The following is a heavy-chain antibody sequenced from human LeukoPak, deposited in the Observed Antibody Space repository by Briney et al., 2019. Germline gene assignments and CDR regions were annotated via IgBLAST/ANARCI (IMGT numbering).Heavy chain of an antibody. CDR3: AKEGVAGRHFDY. Sequence: GGSLRLSCAASGFTFAGYAMSWVRQAPGKGLEWVSAVVGSGGSTFYADSVKGRFTISRDNSKNTLYLQMNSLRAEDTAVYYCAKEGVAGRHFDYWGQGTLVTVSS. CDR1: GFTFAGYA. D-gene: IGHD1-14*01. J-gene: IGHJ4*02. CDR2: VVGSGGST. V-gene: IGHV3-23*01.